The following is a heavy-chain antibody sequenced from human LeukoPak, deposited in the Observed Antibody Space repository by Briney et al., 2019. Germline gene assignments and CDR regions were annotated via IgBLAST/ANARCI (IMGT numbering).Heavy chain of an antibody. CDR3: ASGAPEYYDFWSGYYRAHYGMDV. V-gene: IGHV3-7*01. CDR1: GFTFNTYW. Sequence: GGSLRLSCAASGFTFNTYWMTWVRQTPGEGLEWVANMNQDGSEKYYVDSVKGRFTISRDNSKNTLYLQMNSLRAEDTAVYYCASGAPEYYDFWSGYYRAHYGMDVWGQGTTVTVSS. D-gene: IGHD3-3*01. CDR2: MNQDGSEK. J-gene: IGHJ6*02.